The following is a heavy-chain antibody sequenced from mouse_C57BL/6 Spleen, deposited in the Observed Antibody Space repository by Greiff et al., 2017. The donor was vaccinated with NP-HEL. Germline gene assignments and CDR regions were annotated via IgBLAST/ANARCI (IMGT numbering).Heavy chain of an antibody. CDR2: INYDGSST. CDR3: ARESGSSYGWYFDV. Sequence: EVKVEESEGGLVQPGSSMKLSCTASGFTFSDYYMAWVRQVPEKGLEWVANINYDGSSTYYLDSLKSRFIISRDNAKNILYLQMSSLKSEDTATYYCARESGSSYGWYFDVWGTGTTVTVSS. J-gene: IGHJ1*03. D-gene: IGHD1-1*01. CDR1: GFTFSDYY. V-gene: IGHV5-16*01.